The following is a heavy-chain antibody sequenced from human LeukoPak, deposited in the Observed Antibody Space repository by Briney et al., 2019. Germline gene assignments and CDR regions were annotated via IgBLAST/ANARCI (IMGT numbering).Heavy chain of an antibody. CDR1: GFKFSDFW. CDR3: AMIEQVVSNVEGGY. Sequence: GGSLRLSCAASGFKFSDFWMTWVRQTPGKGLEWVANIKEDGSEEYHVDSVKGRFTISRDNAKNSLYLQMNSLRADDTAVYFCAMIEQVVSNVEGGYWGQGTLVTVSS. CDR2: IKEDGSEE. D-gene: IGHD6-6*01. J-gene: IGHJ4*02. V-gene: IGHV3-7*01.